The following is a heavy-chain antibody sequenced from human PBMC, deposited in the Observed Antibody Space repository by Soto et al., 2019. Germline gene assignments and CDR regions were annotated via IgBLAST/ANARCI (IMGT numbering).Heavy chain of an antibody. V-gene: IGHV3-33*01. CDR1: GFTFRNYV. CDR2: VWYDGSDK. J-gene: IGHJ4*02. Sequence: QVQLVESGGGVVQPGRSLRLSCAASGFTFRNYVMHWVRQAPGKGLEWVAAVWYDGSDKYYAEFVKGRFTISRDNSKNTLYLQMNSLRAEDTAMYYCARDPYRGGAYEDDYWGQGTLVTVSS. CDR3: ARDPYRGGAYEDDY. D-gene: IGHD3-16*01.